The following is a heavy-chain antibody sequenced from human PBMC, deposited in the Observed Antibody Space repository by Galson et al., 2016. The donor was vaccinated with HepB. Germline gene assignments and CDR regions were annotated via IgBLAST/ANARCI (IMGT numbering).Heavy chain of an antibody. Sequence: PALVKPTQTLTLTCTLSGMSVSTRALRVSWIRQPPGKALEWLARIDWNDDKLYRTSLQTRLTIFTDTSKNQVVLRMSNMDPVDTATYYCARHGRGDYVSFDDWSQGTLVTVSS. CDR3: ARHGRGDYVSFDD. CDR1: GMSVSTRALR. D-gene: IGHD4-17*01. CDR2: IDWNDDK. J-gene: IGHJ4*02. V-gene: IGHV2-70*04.